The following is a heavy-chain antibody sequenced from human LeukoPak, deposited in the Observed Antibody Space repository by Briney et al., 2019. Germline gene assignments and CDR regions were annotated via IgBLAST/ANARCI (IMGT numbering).Heavy chain of an antibody. J-gene: IGHJ4*02. CDR1: GYSFSAFW. D-gene: IGHD6-19*01. CDR2: FSPSDSDA. CDR3: ARQRVADPPFDY. V-gene: IGHV5-51*01. Sequence: GESLKISCKTSGYSFSAFWIGWVRQMLGKGLERMGIFSPSDSDATYSPSFQGHVTISADKSISTAFLQWSSLKASDTAMYYCARQRVADPPFDYGGQAIPATVSS.